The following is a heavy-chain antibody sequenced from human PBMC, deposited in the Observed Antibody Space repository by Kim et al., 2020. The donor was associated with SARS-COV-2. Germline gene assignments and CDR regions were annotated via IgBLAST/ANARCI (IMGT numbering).Heavy chain of an antibody. V-gene: IGHV3-23*01. CDR1: GFTFSSYA. CDR3: AKESYYYDSSGYYYVGGDY. D-gene: IGHD3-22*01. CDR2: ISGSGGST. Sequence: GGSLRLSCAASGFTFSSYAMSWVRQAPGKGLEWVSAISGSGGSTYYADSVKGRFTISRDNAKNTLYLQMNSLRAEDTAVYYCAKESYYYDSSGYYYVGGDYWGQGTLGTVSS. J-gene: IGHJ4*02.